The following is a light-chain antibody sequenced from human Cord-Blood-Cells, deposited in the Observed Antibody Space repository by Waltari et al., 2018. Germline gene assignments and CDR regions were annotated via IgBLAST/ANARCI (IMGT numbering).Light chain of an antibody. Sequence: DIQMTQSPSSLSASVGDRVTITCQASQDISNYLNWYHQQPGKAPKLLIYDESNLETGVPSRFSGSGSGTDFTFTISSLQPEDIATYYCQQWLTFRGGTKVEIK. CDR3: QQWLT. V-gene: IGKV1-33*01. CDR2: DES. J-gene: IGKJ4*01. CDR1: QDISNY.